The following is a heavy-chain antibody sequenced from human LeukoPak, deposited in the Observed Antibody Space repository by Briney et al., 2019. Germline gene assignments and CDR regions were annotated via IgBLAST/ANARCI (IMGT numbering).Heavy chain of an antibody. CDR1: GYTFTGYY. J-gene: IGHJ3*02. CDR3: ARAPGDIVVVPAAIRAFDI. CDR2: LNTNSGGT. D-gene: IGHD2-2*02. Sequence: ASVKVSCKASGYTFTGYYMHWVRQAPGQGLQWMGWLNTNSGGTNYAQKFQGRVTMTRDTSISTAYMELSRLRSDDTAVYYCARAPGDIVVVPAAIRAFDIWGQGTMVTVSS. V-gene: IGHV1-2*02.